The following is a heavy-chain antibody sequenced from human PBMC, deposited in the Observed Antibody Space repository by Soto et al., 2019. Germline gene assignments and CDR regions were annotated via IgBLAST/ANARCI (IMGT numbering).Heavy chain of an antibody. J-gene: IGHJ6*02. CDR2: IIPIFGTA. CDR1: GGTFSSYA. V-gene: IGHV1-69*12. Sequence: QVQLVQSGAEVKKPGSSVKVSCKASGGTFSSYAISWVRQAPGQGLEWMGGIIPIFGTANYAQKFQGRVTITADESTSTAYMELSSLRSEDTAVYYCARGGVYCSGGSCHGYYYGMDVWGQGTTGTVSS. D-gene: IGHD2-15*01. CDR3: ARGGVYCSGGSCHGYYYGMDV.